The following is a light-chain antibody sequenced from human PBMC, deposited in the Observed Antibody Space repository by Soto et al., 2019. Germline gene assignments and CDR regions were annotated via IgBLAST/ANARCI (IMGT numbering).Light chain of an antibody. J-gene: IGKJ2*01. CDR2: AAS. CDR1: QSISSY. CDR3: QQSYSAPHP. Sequence: DIQRTQSPPSLSASVGDRVTITCRTSQSISSYLNWYQQKLGKAPKLLIYAASRLQSGVPSRFSGSASGTDLTLTISSLQPEDFATYYCQQSYSAPHPFGQGTKVDI. V-gene: IGKV1-39*01.